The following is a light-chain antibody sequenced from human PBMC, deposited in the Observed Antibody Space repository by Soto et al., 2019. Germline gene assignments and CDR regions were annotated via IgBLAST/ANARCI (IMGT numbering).Light chain of an antibody. V-gene: IGKV3-20*01. CDR1: QSVSSNY. Sequence: EIVMTQSPATLSVSPGERATLSCRASQSVSSNYLAWYQHRPGQAPRLLIYGASRRATDISDRFSGSGSGTEFNITISRLEPEDFAVYYCKKYSSSPWKFGQGTKVDIK. J-gene: IGKJ1*01. CDR2: GAS. CDR3: KKYSSSPWK.